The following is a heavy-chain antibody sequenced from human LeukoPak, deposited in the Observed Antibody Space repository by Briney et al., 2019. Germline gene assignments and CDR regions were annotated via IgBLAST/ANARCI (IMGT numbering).Heavy chain of an antibody. CDR1: GYTFINYG. CDR3: ARDGTPTSVFTYVPGGVISPPDWYFDL. D-gene: IGHD3-16*01. CDR2: ISAYKGDA. Sequence: GASVKVSCTASGYTFINYGINWVRQAPGEGLEWMGWISAYKGDANYAQKFQDRVTMTTDTSTNTVYLEVRSMRSDDTAVYYCARDGTPTSVFTYVPGGVISPPDWYFDLWGRGTLVIVSS. J-gene: IGHJ2*01. V-gene: IGHV1-18*01.